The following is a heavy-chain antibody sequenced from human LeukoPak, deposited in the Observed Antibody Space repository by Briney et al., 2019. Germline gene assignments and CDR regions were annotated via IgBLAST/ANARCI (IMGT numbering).Heavy chain of an antibody. Sequence: PSETLSLTCAVYGGSFSGYYWSWIRQPPGKGLEWIGEINHSGSTNYNPSLKSRVTMSVDTSKNQFSLKLSSVTAADTAVYYCARAHRDTAMVKSRLWGQGTLVTVSS. D-gene: IGHD5-18*01. V-gene: IGHV4-34*01. CDR3: ARAHRDTAMVKSRL. CDR1: GGSFSGYY. CDR2: INHSGST. J-gene: IGHJ4*02.